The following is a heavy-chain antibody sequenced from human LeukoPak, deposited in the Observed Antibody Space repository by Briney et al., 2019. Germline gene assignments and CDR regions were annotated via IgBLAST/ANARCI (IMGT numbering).Heavy chain of an antibody. CDR2: IYTSGST. J-gene: IGHJ2*01. CDR3: ASHYYDSSGYYPTYWYFDL. Sequence: SETLSLTCTVSGGSISSYYWSWIRQPAGKGLEWIGRIYTSGSTNYNPSLKSRVTISVDKSKNQFSLKLSSVTAADTAVYYCASHYYDSSGYYPTYWYFDLWGRGTLVTVSS. V-gene: IGHV4-4*07. D-gene: IGHD3-22*01. CDR1: GGSISSYY.